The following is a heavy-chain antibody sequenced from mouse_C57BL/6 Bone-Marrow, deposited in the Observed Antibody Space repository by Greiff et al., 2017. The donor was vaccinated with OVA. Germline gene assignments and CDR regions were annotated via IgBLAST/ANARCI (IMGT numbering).Heavy chain of an antibody. CDR3: ARWRAY. V-gene: IGHV1-81*01. J-gene: IGHJ3*01. CDR2: IYPRSGNT. CDR1: GYTFTSYG. Sequence: QVHVKQSGAELARPGASVKLSCKASGYTFTSYGISWVKQRTGQGLEWIGEIYPRSGNTYYNEKFKGKATLTADKSSSTAYMELRSLTSEDSAVYFCARWRAYWGQGTLVTVSA.